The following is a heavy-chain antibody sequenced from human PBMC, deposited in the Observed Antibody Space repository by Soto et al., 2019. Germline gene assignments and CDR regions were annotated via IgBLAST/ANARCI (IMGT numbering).Heavy chain of an antibody. D-gene: IGHD3-9*01. CDR3: ARGLHFDLLTDYVKRYFDS. CDR2: SYYTGST. J-gene: IGHJ4*02. Sequence: PSETLSLTCTFSVESISNGDYYWSWIRQPPGKGMERIGNSYYTGSTLYNPSLKSRVSMSVDTSKSRFSLNLSSASAADTAVYFCARGLHFDLLTDYVKRYFDSWGQGTMVTVSS. CDR1: VESISNGDYY. V-gene: IGHV4-30-4*01.